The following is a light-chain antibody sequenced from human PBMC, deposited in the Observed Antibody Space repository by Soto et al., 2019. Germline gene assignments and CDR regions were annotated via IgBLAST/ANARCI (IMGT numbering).Light chain of an antibody. V-gene: IGLV2-14*01. Sequence: QSALTQPASVSGSPGQSITISCTGTSNDVGGYNYVSWYQQHPGKAPKLMIYGVNSRPSGVSNRFSGSKSGSTASLTISGVQDAEDAAYYCSSSSSSSTLVVFGGGTKLTVL. CDR3: SSSSSSSTLVV. J-gene: IGLJ2*01. CDR1: SNDVGGYNY. CDR2: GVN.